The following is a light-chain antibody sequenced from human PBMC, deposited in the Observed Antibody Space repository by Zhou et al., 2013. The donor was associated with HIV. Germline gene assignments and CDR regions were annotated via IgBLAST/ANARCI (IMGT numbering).Light chain of an antibody. CDR1: QRLQHNNGYYY. J-gene: IGKJ4*01. V-gene: IGKV2-28*01. Sequence: DIVMTQSPLSLPVTPGEPASISCRSSQRLQHNNGYYYLDWYLQKPGQPPLLLIYLGSNRASGVPDRFSGSGSGTDFTLRISKVEAEDVGVYYCMQAVQTPLTFGRRDQGGDQT. CDR2: LGS. CDR3: MQAVQTPLT.